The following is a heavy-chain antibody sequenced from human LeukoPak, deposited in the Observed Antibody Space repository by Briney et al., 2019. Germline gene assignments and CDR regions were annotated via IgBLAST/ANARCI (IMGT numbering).Heavy chain of an antibody. Sequence: QPGGSLRLSCAASGFTFSSYEMNWVRQAPGKGLEWVSYISSSGSSIYYADSVKGRFTISRDNAKNSLYLQMNSLRAEDTAVYYCARDGDGHFDYWGQGTLVTVSS. D-gene: IGHD7-27*01. V-gene: IGHV3-48*03. CDR3: ARDGDGHFDY. CDR1: GFTFSSYE. J-gene: IGHJ4*02. CDR2: ISSSGSSI.